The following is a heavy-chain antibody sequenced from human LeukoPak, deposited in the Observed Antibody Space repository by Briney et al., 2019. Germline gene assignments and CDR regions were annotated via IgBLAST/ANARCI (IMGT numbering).Heavy chain of an antibody. CDR1: GFTFSSYA. J-gene: IGHJ5*01. V-gene: IGHV3-30*04. D-gene: IGHD2-15*01. CDR3: ARDIASCTHTTCYDIRFDS. CDR2: ISYDGSDK. Sequence: GGSLRLSCAASGFTFSSYAMYWVRQAPGKGLGWVAVISYDGSDKFYADSVKGRFTISRDNARNSLFLQMNSLRAEDTAVYYCARDIASCTHTTCYDIRFDSWGQGTLVTVSS.